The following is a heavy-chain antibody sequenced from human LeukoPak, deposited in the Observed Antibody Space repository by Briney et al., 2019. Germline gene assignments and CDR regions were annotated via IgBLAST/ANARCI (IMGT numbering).Heavy chain of an antibody. Sequence: PGGSLRLSCAASGFTFNSYWIHWVRQAPGKGLEWVSSISSSSSYIYYADSVKGRFTISRDNAKNSLYLQMNSLRAEDTAVYYCARDRIAVAAPFDYWGQGTWSPSPQ. CDR2: ISSSSSYI. V-gene: IGHV3-21*01. J-gene: IGHJ4*02. CDR1: GFTFNSYW. CDR3: ARDRIAVAAPFDY. D-gene: IGHD6-19*01.